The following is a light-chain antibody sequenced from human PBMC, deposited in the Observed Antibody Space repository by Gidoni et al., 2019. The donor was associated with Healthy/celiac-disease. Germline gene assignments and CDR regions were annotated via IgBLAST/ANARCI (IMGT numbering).Light chain of an antibody. CDR2: AAS. CDR1: QSINSY. V-gene: IGKV1-39*01. CDR3: QQSNNTPLT. J-gene: IGKJ4*01. Sequence: DIQMTQSPSSLSASVGDRVTITCRASQSINSYLNLYQQKPGKAPKLLIYAASSLQSGVPSRFSGSGSGTDFTLTISSLQPEDFATYYCQQSNNTPLTFGGGTKVDIK.